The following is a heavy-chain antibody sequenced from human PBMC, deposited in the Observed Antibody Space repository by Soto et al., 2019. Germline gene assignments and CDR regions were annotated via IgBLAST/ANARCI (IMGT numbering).Heavy chain of an antibody. Sequence: EVQLLESGGGLVQPGGSLRLSCAASGFTFSSYAMRWVRQAPVKGLEWVSAISGSGGSTYYADSVQGRFTISRDNSKNTLYLPMTSLRAEDTAVYYCARRGSGSYYDYWCQGTLVTVSS. CDR3: ARRGSGSYYDY. D-gene: IGHD1-26*01. CDR1: GFTFSSYA. V-gene: IGHV3-23*01. CDR2: ISGSGGST. J-gene: IGHJ4*02.